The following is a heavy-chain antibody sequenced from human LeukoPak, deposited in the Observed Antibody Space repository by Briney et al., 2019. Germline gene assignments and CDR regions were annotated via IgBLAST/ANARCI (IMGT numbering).Heavy chain of an antibody. CDR1: GGSISSSSYY. CDR2: IYYSGST. CDR3: ARGASRLDAFDI. Sequence: SETLSLTCTVSGGSISSSSYYWGWIRQPPGKRLEWIGSIYYSGSTYYNPSLKSRVTISVDTSKNQFSLKLSSVTAADTAVYYCARGASRLDAFDIWGQGTMVTVSS. V-gene: IGHV4-39*07. J-gene: IGHJ3*02.